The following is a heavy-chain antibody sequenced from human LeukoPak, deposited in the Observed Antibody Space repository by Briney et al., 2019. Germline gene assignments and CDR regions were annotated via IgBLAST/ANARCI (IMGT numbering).Heavy chain of an antibody. J-gene: IGHJ6*04. CDR2: ISAYNGNT. Sequence: GASVKVSCKASGYTFTSYGISWVRQAPGQGLEWMGWISAYNGNTNYAQKLQGRATMTTDTSTSTAYMELRSLRSDDTAVYYCASGAAAGTRYYYGMDVWGKGTTVTVSS. CDR3: ASGAAAGTRYYYGMDV. CDR1: GYTFTSYG. D-gene: IGHD6-13*01. V-gene: IGHV1-18*04.